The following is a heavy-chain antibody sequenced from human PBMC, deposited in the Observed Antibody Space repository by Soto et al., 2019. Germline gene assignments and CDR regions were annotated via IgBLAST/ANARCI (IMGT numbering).Heavy chain of an antibody. V-gene: IGHV3-23*01. J-gene: IGHJ5*02. CDR3: ARAIAVAGPGGWFDP. CDR2: ISGSGGST. Sequence: GGSLRLSCAASGFTFSSYAMSWVRQAPGKGLEWVSAISGSGGSTYYADSVKGRFTISRDNSKNTLYLQMNSLRAEDTAVYYCARAIAVAGPGGWFDPWGQGTLVTVSS. CDR1: GFTFSSYA. D-gene: IGHD6-19*01.